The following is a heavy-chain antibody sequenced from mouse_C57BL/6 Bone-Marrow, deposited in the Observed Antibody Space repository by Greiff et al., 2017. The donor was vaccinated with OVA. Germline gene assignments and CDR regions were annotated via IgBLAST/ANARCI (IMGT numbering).Heavy chain of an antibody. CDR2: INPNNGGT. CDR1: GYTFTDYY. J-gene: IGHJ2*01. Sequence: VQLQQSGPELVKPGASVKISCKASGYTFTDYYMNWVKQSHGKSLEWIGDINPNNGGTSYNQKFTGKATLTVDTSSSTAYMELRSLTSEDSAVYYCARGYYGSSPYWGQGTTLTVSS. V-gene: IGHV1-26*01. CDR3: ARGYYGSSPY. D-gene: IGHD1-1*01.